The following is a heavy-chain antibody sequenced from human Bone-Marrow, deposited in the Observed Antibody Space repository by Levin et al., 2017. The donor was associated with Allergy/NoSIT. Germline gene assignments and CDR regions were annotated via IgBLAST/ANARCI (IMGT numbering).Heavy chain of an antibody. Sequence: SVKVSCKASGFTFTSSAMQWVRQARGQRLEWIGWIVVGSGNTNYAQKFQERVTITRDMSTSTAYMELSSLRSEDTAVYYCAAATPALVGATPTDAFDIWGQGTMVTVSS. D-gene: IGHD1-26*01. J-gene: IGHJ3*02. CDR2: IVVGSGNT. CDR1: GFTFTSSA. CDR3: AAATPALVGATPTDAFDI. V-gene: IGHV1-58*02.